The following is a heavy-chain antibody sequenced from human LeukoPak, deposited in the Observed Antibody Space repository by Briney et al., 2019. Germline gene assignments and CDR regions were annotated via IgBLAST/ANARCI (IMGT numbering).Heavy chain of an antibody. Sequence: GGSLRLSCTASGFTFINYSMNWVRQAPGKGLEWVSSISSSSSYIYYADSVKGRFTISRDNAKNSLYLQMNSLRAEDTAVYYCARGYSGYDSPSNYWGQGTLVTVSS. J-gene: IGHJ4*02. CDR1: GFTFINYS. V-gene: IGHV3-21*01. CDR2: ISSSSSYI. CDR3: ARGYSGYDSPSNY. D-gene: IGHD5-12*01.